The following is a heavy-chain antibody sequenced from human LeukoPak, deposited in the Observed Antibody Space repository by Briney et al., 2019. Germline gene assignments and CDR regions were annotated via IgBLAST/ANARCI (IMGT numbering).Heavy chain of an antibody. V-gene: IGHV3-48*01. J-gene: IGHJ4*02. CDR3: ARDSPRLSY. Sequence: GGALRLSCEASGFIFSSYSMNWVRQAPGKGLEWISKINSGSTTIYYKDSVRGRFTISRDNAKNSLSLQMNNLRVEDTAVYYCARDSPRLSYWGQGTLVTVSS. CDR2: INSGSTTI. CDR1: GFIFSSYS.